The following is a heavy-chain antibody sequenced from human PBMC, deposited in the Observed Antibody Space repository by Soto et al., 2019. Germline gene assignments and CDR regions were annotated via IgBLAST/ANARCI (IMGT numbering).Heavy chain of an antibody. CDR2: ISSSSSYI. J-gene: IGHJ4*02. CDR3: ARDPLIAVAGLALDY. V-gene: IGHV3-21*01. D-gene: IGHD6-19*01. Sequence: EVQLVESGGGLVKPGGSLRLSCAASGFTFSSYSMNWVRQAPGKGLEWVSSISSSSSYIYYADSVKGRFTISRDNAKNSLYLQMNSLRAEDTALYYCARDPLIAVAGLALDYWGQGTLVTVSS. CDR1: GFTFSSYS.